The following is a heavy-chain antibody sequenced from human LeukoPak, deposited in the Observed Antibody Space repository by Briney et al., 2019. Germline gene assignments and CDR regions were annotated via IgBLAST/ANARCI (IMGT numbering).Heavy chain of an antibody. CDR2: IIPVFGTA. J-gene: IGHJ5*02. V-gene: IGHV1-69*13. CDR3: ARRIADYSSYNWFDP. Sequence: SVKVSCKASGGTFSSYAISWVRQAPGQGLEWMGGIIPVFGTANYAQKFQGRVTITADESTSTAYMELSSLRSEDTAVYYCARRIADYSSYNWFDPWGQGTLVTVSS. CDR1: GGTFSSYA. D-gene: IGHD4-11*01.